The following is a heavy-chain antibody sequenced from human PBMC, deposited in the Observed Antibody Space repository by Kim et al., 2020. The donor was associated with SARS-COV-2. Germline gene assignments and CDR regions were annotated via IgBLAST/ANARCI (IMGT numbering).Heavy chain of an antibody. V-gene: IGHV3-11*06. CDR2: ISSSSSYT. CDR3: ARVPNSRLYYFDY. CDR1: GFTFSDYY. J-gene: IGHJ4*02. Sequence: GGSLRLSCAASGFTFSDYYMSWIRQAPGKGLEWVSYISSSSSYTNYADSVKGRFTISRDNAKNSLYLQMNSLRAEDTAVYYCARVPNSRLYYFDYWGQGTLVTVSS. D-gene: IGHD1-7*01.